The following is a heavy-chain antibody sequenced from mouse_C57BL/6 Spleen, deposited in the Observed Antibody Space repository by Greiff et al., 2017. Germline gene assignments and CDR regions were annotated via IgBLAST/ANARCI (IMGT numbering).Heavy chain of an antibody. CDR1: GYTFTSYW. D-gene: IGHD1-1*01. CDR2: INPSNGGT. Sequence: QVQLQQPGTELVKPGASVKLSCKASGYTFTSYWMHWVKQRPGQGLEWIGNINPSNGGTNYNEKFKSKATLTVDKSSSTAYMQLSSLTSEDSAVYYCARENYCGSSVYYYAMDYWGQGTSVTVSS. CDR3: ARENYCGSSVYYYAMDY. J-gene: IGHJ4*01. V-gene: IGHV1-53*01.